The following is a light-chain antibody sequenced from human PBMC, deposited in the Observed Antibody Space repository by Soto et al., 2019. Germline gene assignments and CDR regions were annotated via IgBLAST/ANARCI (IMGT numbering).Light chain of an antibody. V-gene: IGKV3-15*01. CDR2: GAS. J-gene: IGKJ1*01. Sequence: EIVLTQSPATLSVSPGERATLSCRASQVIHSNLAWYQQKPDQAPRLLIYGASTRAAGIPARFSSSGSGTDFTLTISRLEPEDLAVYYYQQNGCPGTFGQGTKVDIK. CDR3: QQNGCPGT. CDR1: QVIHSN.